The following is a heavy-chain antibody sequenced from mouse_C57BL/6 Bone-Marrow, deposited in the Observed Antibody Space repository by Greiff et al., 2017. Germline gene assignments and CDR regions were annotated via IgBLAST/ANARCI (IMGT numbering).Heavy chain of an antibody. J-gene: IGHJ3*01. CDR3: ARLGPRAWFAY. CDR2: IYPRSGNT. Sequence: QVQLKESGAELARPGASVKLSCKASGYTFTSYGISWVKQRTGQGLEWIGEIYPRSGNTYYNEKFKGKATLTADKSSSTAYMELRSLTSEDSAVYFGARLGPRAWFAYWGQGTLVTVSA. V-gene: IGHV1-81*01. CDR1: GYTFTSYG.